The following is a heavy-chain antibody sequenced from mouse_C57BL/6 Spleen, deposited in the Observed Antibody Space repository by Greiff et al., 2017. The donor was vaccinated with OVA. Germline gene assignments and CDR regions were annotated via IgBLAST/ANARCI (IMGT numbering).Heavy chain of an antibody. CDR2: INPSTGGT. J-gene: IGHJ1*03. V-gene: IGHV1-42*01. D-gene: IGHD1-1*01. CDR1: GYSFTGYY. Sequence: EVQLQQSGPELVKPGASVKISCKASGYSFTGYYMNWVKQSPEKSLEWIGEINPSTGGTTYNPKFKAKATLTVDKSSSTAYMQLKSLTSEDSAVYYCARYYYGSRADWYFDVWGTGTTVTVSS. CDR3: ARYYYGSRADWYFDV.